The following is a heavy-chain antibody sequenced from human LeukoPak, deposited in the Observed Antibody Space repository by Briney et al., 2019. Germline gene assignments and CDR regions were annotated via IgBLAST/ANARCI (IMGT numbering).Heavy chain of an antibody. J-gene: IGHJ4*02. Sequence: GGSLRLSCADSGFTVSSNYMRWVRQAPGKGLEWVSVIYSGGSTHYADSVKGRFTISRDNSKNTLYLQMNSLRAEDTAVYYCANGGYSSGWYAHLPFDYWGQGTLVTVSS. CDR1: GFTVSSNY. CDR2: IYSGGST. D-gene: IGHD6-19*01. CDR3: ANGGYSSGWYAHLPFDY. V-gene: IGHV3-66*01.